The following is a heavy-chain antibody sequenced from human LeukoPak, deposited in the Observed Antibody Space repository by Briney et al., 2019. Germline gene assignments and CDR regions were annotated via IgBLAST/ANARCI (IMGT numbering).Heavy chain of an antibody. D-gene: IGHD6-6*01. CDR1: GFAFSDYG. CDR3: AKAGYSSSSSFAY. Sequence: GGSLRLSCAASGFAFSDYGIHWVRQAPGKGLEWVAVISYDGVMEYYADSVKGRFTISRDNSKNTVFLQMNSLRAEDTAVYYCAKAGYSSSSSFAYWGQGTLVTVSS. J-gene: IGHJ4*02. V-gene: IGHV3-30*18. CDR2: ISYDGVME.